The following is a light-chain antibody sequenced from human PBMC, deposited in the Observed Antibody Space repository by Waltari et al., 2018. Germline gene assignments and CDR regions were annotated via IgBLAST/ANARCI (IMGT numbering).Light chain of an antibody. CDR2: DVN. CDR1: NSDVGGYDY. J-gene: IGLJ3*02. CDR3: SSYAGSKNLV. Sequence: QSALTQPPSASGSPGQSVTISCTGTNSDVGGYDYVSWYQQHPGKTPKLTIYDVNKRPAGVPDRFSSSKSGNTASLTVSWLQADDEADYYCSSYAGSKNLVFGGGTKLTVL. V-gene: IGLV2-8*01.